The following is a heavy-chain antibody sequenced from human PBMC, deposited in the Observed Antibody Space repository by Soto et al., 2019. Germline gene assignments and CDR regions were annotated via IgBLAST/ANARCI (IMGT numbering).Heavy chain of an antibody. D-gene: IGHD3-16*01. CDR2: IYHSGST. CDR1: GGSISSSNW. J-gene: IGHJ6*02. CDR3: ARMGSDDYVWGSYSYYYYYGMDV. Sequence: SETLSLTCAVSGGSISSSNWWSWVRQPPGKGLEWIGEIYHSGSTNYNPSLKSRVTISVDKSKNQFSLKLSSVTAADTAVYYCARMGSDDYVWGSYSYYYYYGMDVWGQGTTVTVSS. V-gene: IGHV4-4*02.